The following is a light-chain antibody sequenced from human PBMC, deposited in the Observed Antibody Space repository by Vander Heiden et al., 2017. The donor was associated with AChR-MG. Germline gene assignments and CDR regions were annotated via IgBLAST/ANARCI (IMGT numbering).Light chain of an antibody. V-gene: IGLV3-19*01. CDR1: SLRNYY. Sequence: SSELTQDPAVSVALGQTVRITCQGDSLRNYYASWYQQKPGQAPLLVIYGKNNRPSGIPDRFSGSSSGNTASLTITGAQAEDEADYYCNSRDSSGNPVFGGGTKLTVL. J-gene: IGLJ3*02. CDR3: NSRDSSGNPV. CDR2: GKN.